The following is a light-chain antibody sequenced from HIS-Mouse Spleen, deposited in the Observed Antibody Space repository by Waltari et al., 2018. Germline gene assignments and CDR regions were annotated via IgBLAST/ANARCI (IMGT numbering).Light chain of an antibody. CDR1: QSVLYSSNNKNY. J-gene: IGKJ2*01. CDR3: QQYYSTPYT. Sequence: DIVMTQSPDSLAVSLGERATINCKSSQSVLYSSNNKNYLAWYQQKPGQPPKLLIYWASTREYGVPDRFSGSGSGTDFNLTISRLQAEDVAVYYCQQYYSTPYTFGQGTKLEIK. V-gene: IGKV4-1*01. CDR2: WAS.